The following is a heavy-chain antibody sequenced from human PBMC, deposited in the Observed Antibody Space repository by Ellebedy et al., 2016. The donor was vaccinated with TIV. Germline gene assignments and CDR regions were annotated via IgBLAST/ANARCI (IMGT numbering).Heavy chain of an antibody. V-gene: IGHV4-34*01. D-gene: IGHD1-14*01. CDR1: GGAFSGNY. CDR2: FNHSGST. J-gene: IGHJ4*02. CDR3: ARVVFGTKFDF. Sequence: MPSETLSLTCAVYGGAFSGNYWSWIRQPPGKGLEWIGTFNHSGSTNYNPSLKSRVTISVDTSKNQLSLKLISVTAADTAVYYCARVVFGTKFDFWGQGILVTVSS.